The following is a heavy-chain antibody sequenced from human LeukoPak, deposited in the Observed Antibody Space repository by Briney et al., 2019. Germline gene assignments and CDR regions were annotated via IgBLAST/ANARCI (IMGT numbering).Heavy chain of an antibody. CDR3: ARRLYSSGWYWFDP. CDR1: GFTFSSYW. J-gene: IGHJ5*02. CDR2: IKQDGSEK. V-gene: IGHV3-7*01. D-gene: IGHD6-19*01. Sequence: GGSLRLSCAASGFTFSSYWMSWVRQAPGKGLEWVANIKQDGSEKYYVDSVKGRFTISRDNAKNSLYLQMNSLRAEDTAVYYCARRLYSSGWYWFDPWGQGTLVTVSS.